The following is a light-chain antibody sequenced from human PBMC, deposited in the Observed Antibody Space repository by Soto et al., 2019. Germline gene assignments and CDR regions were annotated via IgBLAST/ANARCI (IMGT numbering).Light chain of an antibody. V-gene: IGKV3-20*01. Sequence: EIVVTQSPGTLSLSPGDRATLSCRTSQTISNFHLAWYQQKPGRSPRLLIYGTSTRATGGIADRFSGSGSGTDFTLTISRLEPEDFAVYYCQYYGSSITFGGGTTVEIK. CDR1: QTISNFH. CDR3: QYYGSSIT. CDR2: GTS. J-gene: IGKJ4*01.